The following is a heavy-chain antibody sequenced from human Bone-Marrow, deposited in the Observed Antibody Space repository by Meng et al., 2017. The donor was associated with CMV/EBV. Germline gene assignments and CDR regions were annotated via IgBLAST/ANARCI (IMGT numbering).Heavy chain of an antibody. J-gene: IGHJ6*02. Sequence: GESLKISCAASGFTFRSHEMNWVRQAPGKGLEWVSYISSSDSGETTYYADSVRGRFTISRDNAKSSLYLQMNSLRAEDTAVYYCARARTVTKTMDVWGQGTTVTVSS. CDR3: ARARTVTKTMDV. V-gene: IGHV3-48*03. D-gene: IGHD4-11*01. CDR2: ISSSDSGETT. CDR1: GFTFRSHE.